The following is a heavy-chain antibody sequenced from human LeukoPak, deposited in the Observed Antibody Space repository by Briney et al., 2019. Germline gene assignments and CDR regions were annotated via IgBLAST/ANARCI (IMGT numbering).Heavy chain of an antibody. Sequence: PAGGSLRLSCAASGFTFSSYAMHWVRQAPGKGLEWVAVISYDGSNKYYADSVKGRFTISRDNSKNTLYLQMNSLRAEDTAVYYCATFSSGLDAFDIWGQGTMVTVSS. CDR2: ISYDGSNK. V-gene: IGHV3-30-3*01. D-gene: IGHD6-19*01. CDR1: GFTFSSYA. CDR3: ATFSSGLDAFDI. J-gene: IGHJ3*02.